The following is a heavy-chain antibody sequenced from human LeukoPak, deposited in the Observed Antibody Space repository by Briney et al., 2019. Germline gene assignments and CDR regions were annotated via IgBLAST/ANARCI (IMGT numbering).Heavy chain of an antibody. J-gene: IGHJ4*02. CDR3: ARVDGGATGY. V-gene: IGHV3-23*01. D-gene: IGHD1-26*01. Sequence: GGSLRLSCAASGFTFSNYVVNWVRQAPGKGLEWVSHITESGDGTYYADSVKGRFTISRDNAKISLYLQMNSLRAEDTAVYYCARVDGGATGYWGQGTLVTVSS. CDR2: ITESGDGT. CDR1: GFTFSNYV.